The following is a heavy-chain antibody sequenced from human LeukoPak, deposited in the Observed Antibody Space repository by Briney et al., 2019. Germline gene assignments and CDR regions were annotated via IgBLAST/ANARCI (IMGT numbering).Heavy chain of an antibody. CDR1: GFTVSSNY. Sequence: GGSLRLSCAGSGFTVSSNYMSWVRQAPGKGLEWVSVIYSSGTTYHADSVRGRFTISRDDAKNFLFLQMDSLKVEDTAIYFCARDRGNYVRDFWGQGTLVTVSS. D-gene: IGHD3-16*01. CDR3: ARDRGNYVRDF. CDR2: IYSSGTT. J-gene: IGHJ4*02. V-gene: IGHV3-66*01.